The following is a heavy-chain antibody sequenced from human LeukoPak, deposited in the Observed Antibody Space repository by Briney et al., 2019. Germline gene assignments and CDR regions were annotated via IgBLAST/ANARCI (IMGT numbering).Heavy chain of an antibody. CDR1: GFTVSSNY. J-gene: IGHJ3*02. D-gene: IGHD3-22*01. CDR2: IYSGGST. Sequence: GGSLRLSCAAAGFTVSSNYMSWGRQAPGKGLEWVSVIYSGGSTYYADSMKGRFTISRDNSKNTLYLQMNSLRGEDTAVYYCARGDSYYYDSSGAFDIWGQGTMVTVSS. V-gene: IGHV3-53*01. CDR3: ARGDSYYYDSSGAFDI.